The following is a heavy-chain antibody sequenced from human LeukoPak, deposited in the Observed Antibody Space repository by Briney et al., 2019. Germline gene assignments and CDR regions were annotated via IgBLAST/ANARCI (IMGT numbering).Heavy chain of an antibody. V-gene: IGHV3-30*18. D-gene: IGHD2-21*02. Sequence: GGSLRLSCAASGFTFSSYGMHWVRQAPGKGLEWVAVISYDGSNEYYVDSVKGRFTISRDNSKNTLYLQMNGLRAEDTALYYCAKDLGCGGDCYSGWIGYWYFDLWGRGTLVTVSS. CDR2: ISYDGSNE. J-gene: IGHJ2*01. CDR3: AKDLGCGGDCYSGWIGYWYFDL. CDR1: GFTFSSYG.